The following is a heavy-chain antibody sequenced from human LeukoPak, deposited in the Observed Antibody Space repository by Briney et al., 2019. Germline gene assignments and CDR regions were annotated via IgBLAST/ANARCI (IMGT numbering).Heavy chain of an antibody. J-gene: IGHJ4*02. D-gene: IGHD3-10*01. V-gene: IGHV1-18*01. CDR1: GYTFTSYG. Sequence: ASVKVSCKASGYTFTSYGISWVRQAPGQGLEWMGWISAYNGNTNYAQKLQGRVTMTTDTSTSTAYIELRSLRSDDTAVYYCAREIGITMVRGGSIEFDYWGQGTLVTVSS. CDR3: AREIGITMVRGGSIEFDY. CDR2: ISAYNGNT.